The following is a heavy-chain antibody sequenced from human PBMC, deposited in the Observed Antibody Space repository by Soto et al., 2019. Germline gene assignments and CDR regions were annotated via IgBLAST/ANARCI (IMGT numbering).Heavy chain of an antibody. J-gene: IGHJ4*02. Sequence: EVQLVESGGGLVQPGGSLRLSCAASGFTFSTSWMSWVRQAPEKGLEWVAHMNQDGTDKYYVDSVKGRFTISRDNAKNSLYLQTNSRRAEDTAVYYCVGGGYGSHWGQGTLVSVSS. CDR3: VGGGYGSH. CDR1: GFTFSTSW. CDR2: MNQDGTDK. V-gene: IGHV3-7*04. D-gene: IGHD5-12*01.